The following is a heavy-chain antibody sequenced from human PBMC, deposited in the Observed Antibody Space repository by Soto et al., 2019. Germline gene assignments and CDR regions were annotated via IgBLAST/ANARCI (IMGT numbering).Heavy chain of an antibody. D-gene: IGHD2-2*01. CDR3: ARDRSTSDV. Sequence: QVQLVQSGAEVKKPGASVKVSCKASGYTFTNYGISWVRQAPGQGLEWMGWISVYNGKTNYAQKFQDRVTMTTDTATTTVYMDLRSLRSDDTAVYYCARDRSTSDVWGQGTTVTVSS. CDR1: GYTFTNYG. J-gene: IGHJ6*02. CDR2: ISVYNGKT. V-gene: IGHV1-18*04.